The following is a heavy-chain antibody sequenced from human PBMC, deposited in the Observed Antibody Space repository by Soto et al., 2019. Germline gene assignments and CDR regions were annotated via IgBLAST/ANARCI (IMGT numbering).Heavy chain of an antibody. CDR1: GFTFSSYW. CDR2: IKQDESEK. V-gene: IGHV3-7*01. Sequence: EVQLVESGGGLVQPGGSLRLSCAASGFTFSSYWMTWVRQAPGKGLEWVANIKQDESEKYYLDSVKGRFTISRDNAKNSLYLQMNSLRAEDTAVYYCARVYYDYIWGSYPLNYWGQGTRVTVSS. D-gene: IGHD3-16*02. J-gene: IGHJ4*02. CDR3: ARVYYDYIWGSYPLNY.